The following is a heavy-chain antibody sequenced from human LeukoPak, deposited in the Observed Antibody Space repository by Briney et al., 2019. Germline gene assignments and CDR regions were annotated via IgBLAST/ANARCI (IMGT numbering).Heavy chain of an antibody. V-gene: IGHV3-21*01. CDR1: GFTFSTYG. CDR3: ARDGIVDY. J-gene: IGHJ4*02. CDR2: ISSTSTYI. D-gene: IGHD1-26*01. Sequence: GGSLRLSCAASGFTFSTYGMHWVRQAPGKGLEWVSSISSTSTYIYYADSVKGRFTISRDDAKNSLYLQMNSLRAEDTAVYYCARDGIVDYWGQGTLATVSS.